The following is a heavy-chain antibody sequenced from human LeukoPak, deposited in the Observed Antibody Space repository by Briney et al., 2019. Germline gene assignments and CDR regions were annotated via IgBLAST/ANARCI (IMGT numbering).Heavy chain of an antibody. J-gene: IGHJ4*02. CDR1: GLTVSSNY. D-gene: IGHD5-18*01. V-gene: IGHV3-53*05. CDR3: ARQYISGQWYFDY. CDR2: IYSGGST. Sequence: PGGSLRLSCAASGLTVSSNYMSWVRQAPGKGLEWVSVIYSGGSTYYADSVKGRFTISRDNSKNTLYLQMNSLIPEDTAVYYCARQYISGQWYFDYWGQGTLVTVSS.